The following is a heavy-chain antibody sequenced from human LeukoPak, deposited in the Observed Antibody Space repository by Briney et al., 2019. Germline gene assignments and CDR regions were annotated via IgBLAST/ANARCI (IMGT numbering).Heavy chain of an antibody. D-gene: IGHD2-15*01. J-gene: IGHJ4*02. CDR1: GGSISSYY. CDR3: ARSEGYCSGGSCYSMTPFDY. V-gene: IGHV4-59*01. Sequence: PSETLSLTCTVSGGSISSYYWSWIRQPPGKGLEWIGYIYYSGSTNYNPSLKSRVTISVDTSKNQFSLKLSSVTAADTAVYYCARSEGYCSGGSCYSMTPFDYWGQGTLVTVSS. CDR2: IYYSGST.